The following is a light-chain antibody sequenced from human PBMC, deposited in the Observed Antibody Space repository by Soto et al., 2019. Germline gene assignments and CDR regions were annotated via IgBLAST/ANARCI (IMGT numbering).Light chain of an antibody. V-gene: IGKV2-30*01. J-gene: IGKJ2*01. Sequence: DVALTQSPLSLPVTLGQPASISCRSTQSLVYGDGNTYLHWFHQRPGKPPRRLTYKISDRDSGVPVRCSGSGSGTDFTLKISRVEAEDLEIYYWMQDTHWAYTFGQGTKLEIK. CDR2: KIS. CDR3: MQDTHWAYT. CDR1: QSLVYGDGNTY.